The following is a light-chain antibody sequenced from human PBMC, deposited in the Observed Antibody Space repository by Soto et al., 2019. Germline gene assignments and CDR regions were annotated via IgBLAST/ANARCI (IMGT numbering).Light chain of an antibody. CDR2: SNN. CDR1: SSNIGSNT. CDR3: AAWDDSLNGPL. V-gene: IGLV1-44*01. J-gene: IGLJ3*02. Sequence: QSVLTQPPSASGTPGQRVTISCSGSSSNIGSNTVNWYQQLPGTAPTLLIYSNNQQPSGVPDRFSGSKSGTSAALAVNGLQYEDEADYYCAAWDDSLNGPLFGGGTKLTVL.